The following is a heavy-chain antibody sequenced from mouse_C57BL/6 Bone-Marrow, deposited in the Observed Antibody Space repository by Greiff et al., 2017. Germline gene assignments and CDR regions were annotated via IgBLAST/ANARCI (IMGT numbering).Heavy chain of an antibody. CDR1: GYTFTSYG. CDR3: ARHRGYFDY. Sequence: VNVVESGAELARPGASVKLSCKASGYTFTSYGISWVKQRTGQGLEWIGEIYPRSGNTYYNEKFKGKATLTADKSSSTAYMELRSLTSEDSAVYFCARHRGYFDYWGQGTTLTVAS. CDR2: IYPRSGNT. J-gene: IGHJ2*01. V-gene: IGHV1-81*01.